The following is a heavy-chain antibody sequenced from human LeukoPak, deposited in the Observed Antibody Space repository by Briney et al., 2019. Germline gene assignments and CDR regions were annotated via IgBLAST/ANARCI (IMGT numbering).Heavy chain of an antibody. V-gene: IGHV1-69*13. CDR1: GGTFSSYA. Sequence: SVKVSCKASGGTFSSYAISWVRQAPGQGLEWMGGIIPIFGTANYAQKFQGRVTITADESTSTAYMEPSSLRSEDTAVYYCARGGLAYYDFWSGYFWGQGTLVTVSS. CDR3: ARGGLAYYDFWSGYF. J-gene: IGHJ4*02. D-gene: IGHD3-3*01. CDR2: IIPIFGTA.